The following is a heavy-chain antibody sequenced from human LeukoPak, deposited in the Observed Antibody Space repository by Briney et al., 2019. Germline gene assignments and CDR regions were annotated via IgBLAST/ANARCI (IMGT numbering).Heavy chain of an antibody. CDR1: GFTFSGSA. CDR2: IRYDGSNK. D-gene: IGHD3-22*01. CDR3: AKPDYYYDSSGYLDY. Sequence: PGGSLRLSCAASGFTFSGSAMHWVRQAPGKGLEWVAFIRYDGSNKYYADSVKGRYTISRDNSKNTLYLQMNSLRAEDTAVYYCAKPDYYYDSSGYLDYWGQGTLVTVSS. V-gene: IGHV3-30*02. J-gene: IGHJ4*02.